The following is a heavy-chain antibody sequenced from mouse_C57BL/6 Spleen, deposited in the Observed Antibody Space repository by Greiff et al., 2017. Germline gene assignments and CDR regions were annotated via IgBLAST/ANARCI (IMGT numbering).Heavy chain of an antibody. J-gene: IGHJ4*01. V-gene: IGHV1-76*01. CDR1: GYTFTDYY. Sequence: QVQLQQSGAELVRPGASVKLSCKASGYTFTDYYINWVKQRPGQGLEWIARIYPGSGNTYYNEKFKGKATLTAEKSSSTAYMQLSSLTSEDSAVYFCARWTTVVATYYYAMDYWGQGTSVTVSS. D-gene: IGHD1-1*01. CDR2: IYPGSGNT. CDR3: ARWTTVVATYYYAMDY.